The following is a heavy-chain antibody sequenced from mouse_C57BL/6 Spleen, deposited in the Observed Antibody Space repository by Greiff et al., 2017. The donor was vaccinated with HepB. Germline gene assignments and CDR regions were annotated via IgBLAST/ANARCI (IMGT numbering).Heavy chain of an antibody. J-gene: IGHJ2*01. Sequence: QVQLQQSGAELVKPGASVKISCKASGYAFSSYWMNWVKQRPGKGLEWIGQIYPGDGDTNYNGKFKGKATLTADKSSSTAYMPLSSLTSEDSAVYFCARGGGYYYYFDYWGQGTTLTVSS. D-gene: IGHD2-3*01. CDR3: ARGGGYYYYFDY. CDR2: IYPGDGDT. V-gene: IGHV1-80*01. CDR1: GYAFSSYW.